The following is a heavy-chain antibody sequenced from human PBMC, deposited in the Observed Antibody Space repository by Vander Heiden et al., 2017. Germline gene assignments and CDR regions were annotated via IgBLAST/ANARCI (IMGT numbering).Heavy chain of an antibody. D-gene: IGHD4-17*01. J-gene: IGHJ5*02. CDR1: GGSFSGYY. CDR2: INHSGST. V-gene: IGHV4-34*01. CDR3: AIGKGDYAVENWFDP. Sequence: AVYGGSFSGYYWSWIRQPPGKGLEWIGEINHSGSTNYNPSLKSRVTISVDTSKNQFSLKLSSVTAADTAVYYCAIGKGDYAVENWFDPWGQGTLVTVSS.